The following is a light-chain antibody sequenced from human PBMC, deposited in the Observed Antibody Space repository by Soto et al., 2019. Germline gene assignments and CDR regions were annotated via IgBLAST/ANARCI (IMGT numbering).Light chain of an antibody. CDR1: QGIYNY. CDR2: SAF. Sequence: DIQLTQSPSFLSASVGDGVTITCRASQGIYNYLAWYQQNPGKAPKLLIYSAFSMQSGVPSRFSGSASGTEYTLTISSLQPEDFATYYCQQLNSSPLTLAGGTKVDIK. V-gene: IGKV1-9*01. CDR3: QQLNSSPLT. J-gene: IGKJ4*01.